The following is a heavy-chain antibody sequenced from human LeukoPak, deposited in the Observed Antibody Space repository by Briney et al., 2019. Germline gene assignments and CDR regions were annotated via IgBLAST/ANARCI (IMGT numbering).Heavy chain of an antibody. CDR3: AKAEPASGYDY. V-gene: IGHV3-48*01. Sequence: GGSQRLSFAASGFTFSNYAMNWVRQAPGKGLELVSYISSSSRTIYYADSVKGRFTISRDNAKDSVYLQMNSLRAEDTAVYFCAKAEPASGYDYWGQGTLVTVSS. D-gene: IGHD6-13*01. CDR2: ISSSSRTI. J-gene: IGHJ4*02. CDR1: GFTFSNYA.